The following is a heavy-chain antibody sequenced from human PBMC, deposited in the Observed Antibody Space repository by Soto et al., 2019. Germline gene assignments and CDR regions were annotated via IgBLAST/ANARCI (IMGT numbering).Heavy chain of an antibody. J-gene: IGHJ6*02. CDR2: IWYNGSNR. Sequence: QVHLVESGGGVVQPGRSLRLSCAASGFSFSSYGMLWVRQAPGKGLEWVALIWYNGSNRYYGESVKGRFTISRDNSKNTLFLAMNSLRVEDTGVYYCARQWAVPSAGYAMDVWGQGTTVTVSS. CDR1: GFSFSSYG. D-gene: IGHD6-19*01. V-gene: IGHV3-33*01. CDR3: ARQWAVPSAGYAMDV.